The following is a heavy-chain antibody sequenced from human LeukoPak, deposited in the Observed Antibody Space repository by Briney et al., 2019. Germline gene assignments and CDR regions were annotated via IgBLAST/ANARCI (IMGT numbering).Heavy chain of an antibody. Sequence: GGSLRLSCAASGFTFSSYAMHWVRQAPGKGLEWVAVISYDGSNKYYADSVKGRFTISRDNSKNTLYLQMHSLRAEDTAVYYCARGADGQRIVGGSDDFDYWGQGTLVTVSS. D-gene: IGHD1-26*01. CDR3: ARGADGQRIVGGSDDFDY. V-gene: IGHV3-30-3*01. J-gene: IGHJ4*02. CDR2: ISYDGSNK. CDR1: GFTFSSYA.